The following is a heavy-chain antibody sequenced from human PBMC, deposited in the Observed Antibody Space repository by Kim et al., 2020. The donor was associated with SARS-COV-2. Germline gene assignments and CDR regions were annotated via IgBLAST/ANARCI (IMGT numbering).Heavy chain of an antibody. CDR1: GFTFSDHY. CDR2: TRNKVNSYTT. CDR3: ARVWASGSYSLQH. D-gene: IGHD1-26*01. V-gene: IGHV3-72*01. Sequence: GGSLRLSCAASGFTFSDHYMDWVRQAPGKGLEWVGRTRNKVNSYTTEYAASVKGRFIISRDDSKNSLYLQMNSLKTEDTAVYFCARVWASGSYSLQHWGQGTLVTVSS. J-gene: IGHJ1*01.